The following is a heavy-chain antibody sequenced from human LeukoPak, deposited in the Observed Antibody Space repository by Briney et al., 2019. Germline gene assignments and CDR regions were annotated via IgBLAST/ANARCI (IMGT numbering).Heavy chain of an antibody. CDR3: ARRAPYSYEWSTLDY. D-gene: IGHD5-18*01. Sequence: SETLSLTCTVSGDSISRSPYYWGWIRQPPGKSLEWIGSIYYSGSTNYNPSLKSRVTISVDTSKNQFSLKLSSVTAADTAVYYCARRAPYSYEWSTLDYWGQGTLVTVSS. CDR2: IYYSGST. V-gene: IGHV4-61*05. J-gene: IGHJ4*02. CDR1: GDSISRSPYY.